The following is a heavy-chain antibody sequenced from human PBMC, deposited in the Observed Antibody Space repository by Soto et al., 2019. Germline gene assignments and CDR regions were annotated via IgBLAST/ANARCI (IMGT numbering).Heavy chain of an antibody. CDR1: GGTFSTYA. V-gene: IGHV1-69*13. J-gene: IGHJ4*02. CDR2: ILPIFGTA. Sequence: EASVKVSCKASGGTFSTYAFIWVRQAPGQGLEWMGGILPIFGTANYAPKFQGRVTITADESTSTAYMELSSLRSEDTAIYYCARASMTREFISYFFDYWGQGTLVTVSS. D-gene: IGHD3-10*01. CDR3: ARASMTREFISYFFDY.